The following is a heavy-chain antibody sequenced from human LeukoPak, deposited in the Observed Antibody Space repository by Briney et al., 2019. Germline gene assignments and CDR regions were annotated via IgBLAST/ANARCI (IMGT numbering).Heavy chain of an antibody. CDR1: GYTFTSYY. J-gene: IGHJ4*02. Sequence: ASVKVSCKASGYTFTSYYMHWVRQAAGHGLEWMGWINPNSGGTNYAQKFQGRVSMTRDTCISTAYMELSRHRLEHIVMDYRARAASAIRYCSSTSCYDGLDYWGQGTLVTVSS. CDR3: ARAASAIRYCSSTSCYDGLDY. D-gene: IGHD2-2*01. V-gene: IGHV1-2*02. CDR2: INPNSGGT.